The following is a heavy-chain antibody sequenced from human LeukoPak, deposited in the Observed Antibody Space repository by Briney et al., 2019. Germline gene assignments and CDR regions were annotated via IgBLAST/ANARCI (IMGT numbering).Heavy chain of an antibody. V-gene: IGHV4-39*07. J-gene: IGHJ5*02. D-gene: IGHD6-13*01. CDR1: GGSISGSSYY. CDR2: IYYSGST. Sequence: PSETLSLTCTVSGGSISGSSYYWGWIRQPPGKGLECIGSIYYSGSTYYNPSLKSRVTISVDTSKNQFSLKLSSVTAADTAVYYCARFVSLSIAAAGTVWFDPWGQGTLVTVSS. CDR3: ARFVSLSIAAAGTVWFDP.